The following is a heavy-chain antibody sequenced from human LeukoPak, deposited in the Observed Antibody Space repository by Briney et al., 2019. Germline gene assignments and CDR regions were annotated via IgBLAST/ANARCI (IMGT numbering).Heavy chain of an antibody. Sequence: GGSLRLSCTASGFTFGDYTMSWVRQAPGKGLEWVSEIYSDGSTYYAASVKGRFSISRDNSKNTVYLQMNSLRAEDTAVYYCARELREHGVFDIWGQGTMVTVSS. CDR1: GFTFGDYT. V-gene: IGHV3-53*01. J-gene: IGHJ3*02. CDR3: ARELREHGVFDI. D-gene: IGHD1-26*01. CDR2: IYSDGST.